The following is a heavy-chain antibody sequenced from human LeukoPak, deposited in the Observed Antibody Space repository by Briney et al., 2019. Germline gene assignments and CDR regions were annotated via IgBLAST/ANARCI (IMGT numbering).Heavy chain of an antibody. D-gene: IGHD4-23*01. CDR3: ASRGRDYGGPTRRPRAEYFQH. J-gene: IGHJ1*01. CDR2: INHSGST. Sequence: PSETLSLTCAVSGGSISSGGYSWSWIRQPPGKGLEWIGEINHSGSTNYNPSLKSRVTISVDTSKNQFSLKLSSVTAADTAVYYCASRGRDYGGPTRRPRAEYFQHWGQGTLVTVSS. CDR1: GGSISSGGYS. V-gene: IGHV4-34*01.